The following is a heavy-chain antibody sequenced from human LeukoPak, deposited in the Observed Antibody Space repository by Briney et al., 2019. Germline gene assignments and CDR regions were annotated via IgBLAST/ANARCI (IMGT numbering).Heavy chain of an antibody. D-gene: IGHD2-2*01. Sequence: GGSLRLSCAASGFTVSSNYMSWVRQAPGKGLEWVSVINSGGSTYYADSVKGRFTISRDNSKNTLYLQMNSLRAEDTAVYYCARDQTVYFDYWGQGTLVTVSS. CDR3: ARDQTVYFDY. CDR1: GFTVSSNY. CDR2: INSGGST. V-gene: IGHV3-66*02. J-gene: IGHJ4*02.